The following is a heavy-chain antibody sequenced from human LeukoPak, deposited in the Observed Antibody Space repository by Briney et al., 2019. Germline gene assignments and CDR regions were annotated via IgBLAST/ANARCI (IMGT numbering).Heavy chain of an antibody. Sequence: ASVKVSCKASGYTFTNYDINWVRQATGQGLEWMGWMNPNSGNTGYAQKFQGRVTMTRNTSISTAYMELSSLRSEDTAVYYCASAYCGGDCYPNYGMDVWGQGTTVTVSS. D-gene: IGHD2-21*02. V-gene: IGHV1-8*01. CDR1: GYTFTNYD. CDR2: MNPNSGNT. J-gene: IGHJ6*02. CDR3: ASAYCGGDCYPNYGMDV.